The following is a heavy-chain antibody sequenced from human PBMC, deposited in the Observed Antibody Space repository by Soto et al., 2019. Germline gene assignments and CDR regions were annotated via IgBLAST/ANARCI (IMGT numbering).Heavy chain of an antibody. CDR2: IYWDDDK. CDR1: GFSLTTSGVG. J-gene: IGHJ5*02. Sequence: QITLKESGPTLVKPTQTLTLTCTFSGFSLTTSGVGVGWIRQPPGKALEWLALIYWDDDKRYSPSLKSRLTIPNDTCKHQGVLTMTNMDPADPATYFCAHRTPPGRRWFDPFCQGPLLTVSS. V-gene: IGHV2-5*02. CDR3: AHRTPPGRRWFDP.